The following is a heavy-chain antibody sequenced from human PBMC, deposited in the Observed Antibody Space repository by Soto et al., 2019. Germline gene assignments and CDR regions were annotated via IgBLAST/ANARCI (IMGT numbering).Heavy chain of an antibody. CDR1: GFTFSSYA. J-gene: IGHJ6*02. D-gene: IGHD2-21*01. CDR3: AKDLGFSGGEIDHYYYYDLDV. V-gene: IGHV3-23*01. Sequence: EVQLLESGGGLVQPGGSLRLSCAASGFTFSSYAMSWVRQAPGKGLEWVSGISGSGGSIYYADSVKGRFTISRDNPKNMMYRHMKSLRGEDTTVYYSAKDLGFSGGEIDHYYYYDLDVWGHGTTVTVSS. CDR2: ISGSGGSI.